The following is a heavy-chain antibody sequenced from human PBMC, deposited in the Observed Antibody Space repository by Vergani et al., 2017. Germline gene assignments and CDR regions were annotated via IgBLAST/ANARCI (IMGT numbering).Heavy chain of an antibody. V-gene: IGHV4-59*01. CDR2: MYHSGST. J-gene: IGHJ5*02. D-gene: IGHD3-10*01. Sequence: QVRLQESGPGLVKPSETLSLTCSVSGGSMSGYYWSWIRQPPGKELEWIGYMYHSGSTNYNPSLGTRVTISGDTSKNQFSLKLNSVTAADTDVYYCGGVADFYGLGSRLLDLWGQGILVTVSS. CDR3: GGVADFYGLGSRLLDL. CDR1: GGSMSGYY.